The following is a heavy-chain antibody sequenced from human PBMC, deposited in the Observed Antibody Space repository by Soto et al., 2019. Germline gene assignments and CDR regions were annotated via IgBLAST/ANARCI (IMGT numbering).Heavy chain of an antibody. J-gene: IGHJ4*02. D-gene: IGHD6-13*01. CDR2: INSDGSST. CDR3: AKLGIAAAGYDY. Sequence: PGGSLRLSCAASGFTFSSYWMHWVRQAPGKGLVWVSRINSDGSSTNYADSVKGRFTISRDNAKNTLYLQMDSLRAEDTAVYYCAKLGIAAAGYDYWGQGTLVTVSS. CDR1: GFTFSSYW. V-gene: IGHV3-74*01.